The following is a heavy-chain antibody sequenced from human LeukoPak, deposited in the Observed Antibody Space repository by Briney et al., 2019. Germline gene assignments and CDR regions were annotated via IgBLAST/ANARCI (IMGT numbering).Heavy chain of an antibody. V-gene: IGHV3-48*01. CDR3: ARGPYGDYVDAFDF. CDR1: GFTFNTFS. CDR2: ISDSSNKI. Sequence: GGSLRLSCAASGFTFNTFSMHWVRQAPGKGLEWVSYISDSSNKIYYADSVRGRFIISRDNAKNLLYLQMNSLRADDTAMFSCARGPYGDYVDAFDFWGQGTMVAVSS. D-gene: IGHD4-17*01. J-gene: IGHJ3*01.